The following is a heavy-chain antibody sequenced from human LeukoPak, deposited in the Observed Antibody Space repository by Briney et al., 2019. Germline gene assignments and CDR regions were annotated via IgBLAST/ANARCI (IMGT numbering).Heavy chain of an antibody. V-gene: IGHV3-21*01. CDR3: ARDKVAATTEYYYYGMDV. CDR2: ISSSSSYI. D-gene: IGHD2-15*01. J-gene: IGHJ6*04. Sequence: GGSLRLSCAASGFTFSSYSMNWVRQAPGKGLEWVSSISSSSSYIYYADSVKGRFTISRDNAKNSLYLQMNSLRAEDTAVYYCARDKVAATTEYYYYGMDVWGKGTTVTVSP. CDR1: GFTFSSYS.